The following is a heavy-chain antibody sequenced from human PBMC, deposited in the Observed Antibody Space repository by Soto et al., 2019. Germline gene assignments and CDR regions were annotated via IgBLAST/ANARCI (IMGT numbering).Heavy chain of an antibody. CDR1: GGSISSGEYY. CDR2: IYYSGST. V-gene: IGHV4-30-4*01. Sequence: QVQLQESGPGLVKPSQTLSLTCTVSGGSISSGEYYWSWIRQPPGKGLEWIGYIYYSGSTYYNPSLKSRVTISVDTSKNQFSLKLSSVTAADTAVYYCARDVGYYDSSGYYYNDYWGQGTLVTVSS. J-gene: IGHJ4*02. CDR3: ARDVGYYDSSGYYYNDY. D-gene: IGHD3-22*01.